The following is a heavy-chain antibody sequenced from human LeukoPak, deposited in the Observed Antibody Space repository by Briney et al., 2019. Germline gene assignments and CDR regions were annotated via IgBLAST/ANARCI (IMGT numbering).Heavy chain of an antibody. Sequence: GGSLRLSCAASGFTFDDYGMSRVRQAPGKGLEWVSGINWNGGSTGYADSVKGRFTISRDNAKNSLYPQMNSLRAEDTALYYCAITGGHAWGYGEYVDFDYWGQGTLVTVSS. V-gene: IGHV3-20*04. CDR2: INWNGGST. CDR3: AITGGHAWGYGEYVDFDY. CDR1: GFTFDDYG. J-gene: IGHJ4*02. D-gene: IGHD4-17*01.